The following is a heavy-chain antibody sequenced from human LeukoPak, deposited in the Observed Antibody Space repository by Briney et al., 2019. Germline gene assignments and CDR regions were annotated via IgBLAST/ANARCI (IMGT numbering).Heavy chain of an antibody. Sequence: GGSLRLSCAASGFTFSSYGMHWVRQAPGKGLDWVAFIRYDGSDKYYADSVKGRFTISRDNSKNTLYLQMNSLRAEDTAVYCCAKDLSRYSYGFGFDYWGQGTLVTVSS. V-gene: IGHV3-30*02. CDR2: IRYDGSDK. CDR3: AKDLSRYSYGFGFDY. CDR1: GFTFSSYG. J-gene: IGHJ4*02. D-gene: IGHD5-18*01.